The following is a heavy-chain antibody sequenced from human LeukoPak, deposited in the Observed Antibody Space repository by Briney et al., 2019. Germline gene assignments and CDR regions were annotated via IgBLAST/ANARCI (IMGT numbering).Heavy chain of an antibody. Sequence: GGSLRLSCAASGFTFSSYAMSWVRRAPGKGPKWVSAISDSGGSTYYADSVKGRFTISRDNSRNTLYLQMNNLRAEDTAIYYCASQKEKFYDSSGNHWSQGTLVTVSS. J-gene: IGHJ4*02. CDR3: ASQKEKFYDSSGNH. V-gene: IGHV3-23*01. CDR1: GFTFSSYA. D-gene: IGHD3-22*01. CDR2: ISDSGGST.